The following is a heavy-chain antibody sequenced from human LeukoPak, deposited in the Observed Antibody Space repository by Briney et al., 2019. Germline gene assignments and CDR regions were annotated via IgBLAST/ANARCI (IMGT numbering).Heavy chain of an antibody. D-gene: IGHD4-17*01. CDR1: GYTFTSYY. Sequence: ASVKVSCKASGYTFTSYYMHWVRQAPGQGLEWMGWISAYNGNTNYAQKLQGRVTMTTDTSTSTAYMELRSLRSDDTAVYYCARGCGDYPACWFDPWGQGTLVTVSS. CDR2: ISAYNGNT. V-gene: IGHV1-18*04. CDR3: ARGCGDYPACWFDP. J-gene: IGHJ5*02.